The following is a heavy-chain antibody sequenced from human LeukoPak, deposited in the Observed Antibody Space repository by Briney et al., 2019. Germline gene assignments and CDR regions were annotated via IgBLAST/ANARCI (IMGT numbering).Heavy chain of an antibody. J-gene: IGHJ5*02. V-gene: IGHV4-34*01. CDR2: INHSGST. CDR3: ARVAARQTSGWFDP. D-gene: IGHD6-6*01. Sequence: SETLSLTCAVYGGSFSGYYWSWIRQPPGKGLEWIGEINHSGSTNYNPSLKSRVTISVDTSKNQFSLKLSSVTAADTAVYYCARVAARQTSGWFDPWGQGTLVTVSS. CDR1: GGSFSGYY.